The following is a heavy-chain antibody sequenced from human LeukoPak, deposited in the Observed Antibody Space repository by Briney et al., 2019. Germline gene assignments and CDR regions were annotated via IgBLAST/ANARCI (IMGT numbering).Heavy chain of an antibody. V-gene: IGHV1-69*04. J-gene: IGHJ4*02. CDR2: IIPIRGIA. D-gene: IGHD6-13*01. CDR3: ARVRYGRIAAAVIDY. CDR1: GGTFSTYA. Sequence: SVKVSCKASGGTFSTYAISWVRQAPGQGLEWMGRIIPIRGIANYAQKFQGRATITAEKPTSTAYMELSSLRSEDTAVYYCARVRYGRIAAAVIDYWGQGTLVTVSS.